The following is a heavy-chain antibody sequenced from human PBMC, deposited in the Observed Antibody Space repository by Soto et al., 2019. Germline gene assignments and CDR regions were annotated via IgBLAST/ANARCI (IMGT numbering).Heavy chain of an antibody. CDR1: GFTFSTYE. CDR2: ISSSGSSTI. V-gene: IGHV3-48*03. D-gene: IGHD6-19*01. J-gene: IGHJ4*02. Sequence: EVLLVESGGGLVQPGGSLRVSCAASGFTFSTYEMNWVRQAPGKGLEWVSYISSSGSSTIFYADSVKGRFTISRDDAKNSLYLQMNSLRAEDTAVYYCARGRHSGSSIHAFDYWGQGTLVTVSS. CDR3: ARGRHSGSSIHAFDY.